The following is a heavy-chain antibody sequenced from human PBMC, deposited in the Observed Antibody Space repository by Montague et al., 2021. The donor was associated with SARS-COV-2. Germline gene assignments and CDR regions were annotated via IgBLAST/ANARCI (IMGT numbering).Heavy chain of an antibody. J-gene: IGHJ5*02. CDR1: GGGSISSSHW. V-gene: IGHV4-4*02. CDR2: VYHDGGT. D-gene: IGHD3-9*01. CDR3: ARERYSFSLTRGSTWFDP. Sequence: SETLSLTCTVSGGGSISSSHWWSWIRQPPGKGLEWIGEVYHDGGTNYNPSLKSRLTISVDKSKNQFSLKLSSVTAADTAVYYCARERYSFSLTRGSTWFDPWGQGTLVTVSS.